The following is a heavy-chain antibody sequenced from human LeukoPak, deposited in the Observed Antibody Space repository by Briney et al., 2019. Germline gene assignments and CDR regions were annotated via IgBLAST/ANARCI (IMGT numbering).Heavy chain of an antibody. V-gene: IGHV3-21*01. D-gene: IGHD1-26*01. CDR1: GFAFSTYS. CDR2: ITSISSYI. Sequence: PGGSLRLSCAASGFAFSTYSMNWVRQAPGKGLEWVSSITSISSYIKYSASVRGRFTISRNNAKNPLYLQKNRLSADDTAFYYWGRVKGGASVETFYYYHMVVWGEGTTVSVSS. J-gene: IGHJ6*04. CDR3: GRVKGGASVETFYYYHMVV.